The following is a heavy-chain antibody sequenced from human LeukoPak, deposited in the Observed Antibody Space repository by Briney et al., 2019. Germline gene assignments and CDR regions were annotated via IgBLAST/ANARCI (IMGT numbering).Heavy chain of an antibody. D-gene: IGHD3-10*01. V-gene: IGHV4-59*01. J-gene: IGHJ6*03. CDR3: ARAPMVRGVILAYYMDV. CDR1: GGSISSYY. CDR2: IYYSGST. Sequence: SETLSLTCTVSGGSISSYYWSWIRQPPGKGLEWIGYIYYSGSTNYNPSLKSRVTISVDTSKNQFSLKLSSVTAADTAVYYCARAPMVRGVILAYYMDVWGKGTTVTISS.